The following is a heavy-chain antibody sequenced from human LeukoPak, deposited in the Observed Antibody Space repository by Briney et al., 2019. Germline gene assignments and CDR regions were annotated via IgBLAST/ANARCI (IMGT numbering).Heavy chain of an antibody. D-gene: IGHD3-3*01. CDR3: ARSDSRSDTNDY. V-gene: IGHV1-8*01. CDR1: GYTFTSYD. Sequence: ASVRVSCKASGYTFTSYDINWVREGTGQALEWMGWMNPNSGNTGYAQKFQGRVTMTRNTSISTAYMELSSLRSGDTAVYYCARSDSRSDTNDYWGQGTLVTVSS. CDR2: MNPNSGNT. J-gene: IGHJ4*02.